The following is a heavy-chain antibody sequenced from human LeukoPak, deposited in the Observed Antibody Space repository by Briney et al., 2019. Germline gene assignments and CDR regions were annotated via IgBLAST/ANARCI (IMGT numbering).Heavy chain of an antibody. CDR3: ARGGFDYYGTGRAFDV. CDR2: IIPIFGTA. J-gene: IGHJ4*02. CDR1: GGTFSSYA. Sequence: SVKVSCKASGGTFSSYAISWVRQAPGQGLEWMGGIIPIFGTANYAQKFQGRVTITADESTSTAYMELSSLRSEDTAVYYCARGGFDYYGTGRAFDVWGQGTLVTVSS. D-gene: IGHD3-10*01. V-gene: IGHV1-69*13.